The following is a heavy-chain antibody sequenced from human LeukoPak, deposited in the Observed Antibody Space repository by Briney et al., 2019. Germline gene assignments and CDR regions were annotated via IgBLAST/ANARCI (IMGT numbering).Heavy chain of an antibody. CDR2: INHSGST. D-gene: IGHD3-10*01. J-gene: IGHJ6*03. V-gene: IGHV4-34*01. CDR1: GGSFSGYY. CDR3: ARRRTMVRGVIINYYYYYMDV. Sequence: SETLSLTCAVYGGSFSGYYWSWIRQPPGKGLEWIGEINHSGSTNYNPSLKSRVTISVDTSKNQFSLKLSSVTAADTAVYYCARRRTMVRGVIINYYYYYMDVWGKGTTVTISS.